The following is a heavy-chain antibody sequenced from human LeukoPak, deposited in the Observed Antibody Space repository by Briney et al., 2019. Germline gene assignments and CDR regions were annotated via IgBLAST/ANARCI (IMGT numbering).Heavy chain of an antibody. CDR2: ISNDGSNQ. Sequence: GGSLRLSCAASGFTFSSYAMHWVRQAPGKGLEWVAVISNDGSNQYYGGSVKGQITISRDNSKNTLFLQMNSLRADDTAMYYCARDTRYYYDSGTYYFDYWGRGTLVAVSS. V-gene: IGHV3-30-3*01. J-gene: IGHJ4*01. D-gene: IGHD3-22*01. CDR3: ARDTRYYYDSGTYYFDY. CDR1: GFTFSSYA.